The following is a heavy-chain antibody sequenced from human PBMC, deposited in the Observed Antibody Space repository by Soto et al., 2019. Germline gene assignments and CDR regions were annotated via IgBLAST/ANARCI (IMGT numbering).Heavy chain of an antibody. CDR2: INGSGGST. CDR1: GFTFSNYW. Sequence: GGSLRLSCAASGFTFSNYWMHWVRQAPGKGLVWVSAINGSGGSTYYADSVKGRFTISRDNSKNTLYLQMNSLRAEDTAVYYCAKYRQSSGWLDYWGQGTLVTVSS. V-gene: IGHV3-23*01. J-gene: IGHJ4*02. CDR3: AKYRQSSGWLDY. D-gene: IGHD6-19*01.